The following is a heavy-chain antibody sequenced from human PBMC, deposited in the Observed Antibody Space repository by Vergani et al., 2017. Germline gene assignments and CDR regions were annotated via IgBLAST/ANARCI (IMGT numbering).Heavy chain of an antibody. CDR2: TNPSGGST. Sequence: QVQLVQSGSEVKKPGASVKVSCKASGYIFTNYYMHWVRQAPGQGLEWMGITNPSGGSTNYAQQFQGRVTMTRDTSTSTVYMELSSLRSEDTAVYYCVKGDRYGDHIDYWGQGTLVTVSS. CDR3: VKGDRYGDHIDY. CDR1: GYIFTNYY. J-gene: IGHJ4*02. D-gene: IGHD4-17*01. V-gene: IGHV1-46*01.